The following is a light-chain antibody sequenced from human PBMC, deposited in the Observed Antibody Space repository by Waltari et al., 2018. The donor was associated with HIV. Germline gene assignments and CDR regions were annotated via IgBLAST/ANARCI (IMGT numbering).Light chain of an antibody. CDR2: SAS. V-gene: IGKV3-15*01. Sequence: EILTTQSPDTLSVSPGETATLSCRASQGVNIKLAWYQQKPGQAPRLLIYSASTRATGIPARFSGSGSGTEFTLTITSLQSEDFTIYYCQQYNNWPYTFGQGTKREI. CDR3: QQYNNWPYT. CDR1: QGVNIK. J-gene: IGKJ2*01.